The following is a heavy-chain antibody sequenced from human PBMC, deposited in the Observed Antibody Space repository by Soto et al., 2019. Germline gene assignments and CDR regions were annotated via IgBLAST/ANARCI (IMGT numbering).Heavy chain of an antibody. CDR2: IGTAGDT. CDR3: ARGGPYSSSYWYFDL. D-gene: IGHD6-6*01. J-gene: IGHJ2*01. CDR1: GFTFSSYD. V-gene: IGHV3-13*01. Sequence: GGSLRLSCAASGFTFSSYDMHWVRQATGKGLERVSAIGTAGDTYYPGSVKGRFTISRENAKNSLYLQMNSLRAGDTAVYYCARGGPYSSSYWYFDLWGRGTLVTVSS.